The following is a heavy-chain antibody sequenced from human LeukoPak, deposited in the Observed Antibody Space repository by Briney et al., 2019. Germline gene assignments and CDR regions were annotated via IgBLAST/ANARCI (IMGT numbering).Heavy chain of an antibody. V-gene: IGHV1-18*01. Sequence: ASVKVSCKASGYTFTRYGISWVRQAPGQGLEWMGWISGYNGNTNYAQKLQGRVTMTTDTSTSTAYMELRSLRSDDTAVYYCARGLYYYGSGGAFDYWGQGTLVTVSS. CDR2: ISGYNGNT. CDR1: GYTFTRYG. J-gene: IGHJ4*02. D-gene: IGHD3-10*01. CDR3: ARGLYYYGSGGAFDY.